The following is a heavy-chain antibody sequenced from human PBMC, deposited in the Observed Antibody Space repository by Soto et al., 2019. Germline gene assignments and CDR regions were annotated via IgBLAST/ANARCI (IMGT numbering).Heavy chain of an antibody. CDR1: GGTFSSYA. Sequence: GASVKVSCKASGGTFSSYAISWVRQAPGQGLEWMGGIIPIFGTANYAQKFQGRVTITADESTSTAYMELSSLRSEDTAVYYCARDQGSYPMITMIVGGVRYYGMDVWGQGTTVTVSS. V-gene: IGHV1-69*13. CDR3: ARDQGSYPMITMIVGGVRYYGMDV. J-gene: IGHJ6*02. CDR2: IIPIFGTA. D-gene: IGHD3-22*01.